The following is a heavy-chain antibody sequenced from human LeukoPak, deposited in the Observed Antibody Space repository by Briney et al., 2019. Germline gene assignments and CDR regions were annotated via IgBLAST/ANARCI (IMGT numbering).Heavy chain of an antibody. CDR2: MNPNSGNT. CDR3: ARGRRGYVWGSYQYPLGY. CDR1: GYTFTSYG. D-gene: IGHD3-16*02. J-gene: IGHJ4*02. Sequence: GASVKVSCKASGYTFTSYGINWVRQATGQGLEWMGWMNPNSGNTGYAQKFQGRVTMTRNTSISTAYMELSSLRSEDTAVYYCARGRRGYVWGSYQYPLGYWGQGTLVTVSS. V-gene: IGHV1-8*02.